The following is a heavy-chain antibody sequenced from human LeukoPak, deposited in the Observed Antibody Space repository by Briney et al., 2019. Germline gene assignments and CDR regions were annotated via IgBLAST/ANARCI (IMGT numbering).Heavy chain of an antibody. J-gene: IGHJ5*02. Sequence: PSETLSLTCAVSGGSISSGGYSWSWIRQPPGKGLEWIGYIYHSGSTYYNPSLKSRVTISVDRSKNQFSLKLSSVTAADTAVYYCARARYCSSTSCYPSRINWFDPWGQGTLITASS. D-gene: IGHD2-2*01. CDR3: ARARYCSSTSCYPSRINWFDP. CDR1: GGSISSGGYS. CDR2: IYHSGST. V-gene: IGHV4-30-2*01.